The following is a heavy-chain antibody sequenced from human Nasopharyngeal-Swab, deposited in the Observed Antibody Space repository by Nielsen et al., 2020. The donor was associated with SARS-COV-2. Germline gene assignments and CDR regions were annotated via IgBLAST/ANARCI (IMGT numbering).Heavy chain of an antibody. CDR2: IKQDGSEK. J-gene: IGHJ4*02. CDR3: ARDRGFWSGSFDY. CDR1: GFTFSSYW. V-gene: IGHV3-7*01. D-gene: IGHD3-3*01. Sequence: GGSLRLSCAASGFTFSSYWMSWVRQAPGKGLEWVANIKQDGSEKYYVDSVKGRFTISRDNAKNSLYLQMNSLRAEDTAVYYCARDRGFWSGSFDYWGQGTLVTVSS.